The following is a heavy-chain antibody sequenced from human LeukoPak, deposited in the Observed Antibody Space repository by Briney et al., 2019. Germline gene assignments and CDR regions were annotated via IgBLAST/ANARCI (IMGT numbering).Heavy chain of an antibody. Sequence: PGGSLRLSCAASGFTVSSNYMSWVRQAPGKGLGWVSVIYSGGSTYYADSVKGRFTISRDNSKNTLYLQMNSLRAEDTAVYYCARAYYDILTGYPEYFDYWGQGTLVTVSS. D-gene: IGHD3-9*01. CDR1: GFTVSSNY. V-gene: IGHV3-53*01. J-gene: IGHJ4*02. CDR2: IYSGGST. CDR3: ARAYYDILTGYPEYFDY.